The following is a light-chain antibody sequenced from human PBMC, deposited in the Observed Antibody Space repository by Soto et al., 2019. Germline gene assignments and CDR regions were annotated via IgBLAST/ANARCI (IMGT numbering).Light chain of an antibody. V-gene: IGLV2-14*01. J-gene: IGLJ2*01. CDR2: DVS. Sequence: QSALTQPASVSGSPGQSITISCTGTSSDVGGYNYVSWYQQHPGKAPKLMIYDVSNRPSGVSNRFSGSKSGNTASLTISGLQGEDEADYYCSSHTSSSTLVFGGGTKLTVL. CDR3: SSHTSSSTLV. CDR1: SSDVGGYNY.